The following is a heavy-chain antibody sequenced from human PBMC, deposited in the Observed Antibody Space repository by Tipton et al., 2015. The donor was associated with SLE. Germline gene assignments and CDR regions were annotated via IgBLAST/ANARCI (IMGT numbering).Heavy chain of an antibody. CDR3: AREGKGVVITEGLFGYYGMDV. CDR2: IYYSGSSYRGNT. D-gene: IGHD3-3*01. J-gene: IGHJ6*02. V-gene: IGHV4-59*01. CDR1: GASINNGY. Sequence: LRLSCVVSGASINNGYWTWIRQPPGRGLEWIGHIYYSGSSYRGNTKYNPSLKSRVTFSLDTSKNQFSLTLTSVTAADTAVYYCAREGKGVVITEGLFGYYGMDVWGQGTPVTVSS.